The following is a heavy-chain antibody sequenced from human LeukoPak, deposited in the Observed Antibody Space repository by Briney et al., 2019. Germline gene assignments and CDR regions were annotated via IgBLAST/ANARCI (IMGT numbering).Heavy chain of an antibody. CDR3: ARDLHDTSGFYYYYMDV. CDR1: GFTFSSYS. D-gene: IGHD3-22*01. J-gene: IGHJ6*03. Sequence: GGSLRLSCAASGFTFSSYSMNWVRQAPGKGLEWLSFISSSGTAIYYADSVKGRFTISRDNDDNSLSLQMNSLRAEDTALYYCARDLHDTSGFYYYYMDVWGKGTTVTVSS. V-gene: IGHV3-48*01. CDR2: ISSSGTAI.